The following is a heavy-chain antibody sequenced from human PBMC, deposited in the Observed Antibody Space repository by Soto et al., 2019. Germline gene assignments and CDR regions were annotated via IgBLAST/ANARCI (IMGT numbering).Heavy chain of an antibody. J-gene: IGHJ4*02. Sequence: PGGSLRLSCAASGFTFSSYGMHWVRQAPGKGLEWVAVISYDGSNKYYADSVKGRFTISRDNSKNTLYLQMNSLRAEDTAVYYCAKEGDDYIWGSYRYTGNPYFDYWGQGTLVTVSS. CDR1: GFTFSSYG. CDR2: ISYDGSNK. CDR3: AKEGDDYIWGSYRYTGNPYFDY. V-gene: IGHV3-30*18. D-gene: IGHD3-16*02.